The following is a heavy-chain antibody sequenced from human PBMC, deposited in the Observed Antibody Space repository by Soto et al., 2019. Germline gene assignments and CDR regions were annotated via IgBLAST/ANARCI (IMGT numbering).Heavy chain of an antibody. V-gene: IGHV3-11*01. D-gene: IGHD1-26*01. CDR1: GFAFSDYY. Sequence: QVQLVESGGGLVKPGGSLRLSCAASGFAFSDYYMSWIRQAPGKGLESVSYISSSGTTIYYADSVKGRFTISRDNAKNSLYLQMNSLRAEDTAVYYCASQDVVGATSRYWGQGTLVTVSS. CDR3: ASQDVVGATSRY. CDR2: ISSSGTTI. J-gene: IGHJ4*02.